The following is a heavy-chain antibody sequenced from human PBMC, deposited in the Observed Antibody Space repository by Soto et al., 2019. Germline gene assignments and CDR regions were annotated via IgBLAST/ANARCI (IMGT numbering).Heavy chain of an antibody. D-gene: IGHD1-26*01. CDR3: AKGLVGYVFGVQDYYFGMDV. CDR1: GFKFSTYG. Sequence: QVQLVESGGGVVQPGRSLRLSCGASGFKFSTYGMHWVRQAPGKGLEWVAVISYDGNNKDYADSVKGRFTISRDNSKNTSYLQLDSLRAAHTAVYYCAKGLVGYVFGVQDYYFGMDVWGQGTGVAVSS. V-gene: IGHV3-30*18. J-gene: IGHJ6*02. CDR2: ISYDGNNK.